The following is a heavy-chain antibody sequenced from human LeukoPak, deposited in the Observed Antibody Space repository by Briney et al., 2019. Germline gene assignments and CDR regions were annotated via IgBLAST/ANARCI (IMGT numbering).Heavy chain of an antibody. CDR3: VKMEGGRDY. V-gene: IGHV3-23*01. J-gene: IGHJ4*02. CDR2: ISASGGST. Sequence: GGSLRLSCAVSGITFSSYAMSWVRQAPGKGLEWVSAISASGGSTYYADSVKGRFTISRDNSKNTLYLQMNNLRAEDTAVYYCVKMEGGRDYWGQGALVTVSS. D-gene: IGHD1-1*01. CDR1: GITFSSYA.